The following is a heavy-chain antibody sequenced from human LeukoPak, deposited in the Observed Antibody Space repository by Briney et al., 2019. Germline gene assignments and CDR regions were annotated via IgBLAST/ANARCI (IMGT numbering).Heavy chain of an antibody. J-gene: IGHJ6*02. Sequence: GSLRLSWSASGFPFKSYGMDWVRPAPGKGLEWVAGISYGGKNKYYADSVKGRFTISRDNSKNTLYLQMNSLRAEDTAVYYCAKDSWRSTTVTTRGIYYYYGMDVWGQGTTVTVSS. V-gene: IGHV3-30*18. D-gene: IGHD4-17*01. CDR1: GFPFKSYG. CDR3: AKDSWRSTTVTTRGIYYYYGMDV. CDR2: ISYGGKNK.